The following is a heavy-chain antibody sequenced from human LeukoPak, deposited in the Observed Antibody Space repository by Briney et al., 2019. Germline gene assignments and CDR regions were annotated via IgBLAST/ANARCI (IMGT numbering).Heavy chain of an antibody. D-gene: IGHD5-12*01. J-gene: IGHJ4*02. CDR1: GYTFTSYA. Sequence: ASVKVSCKASGYTFTSYAMHWVRQAPGQRLEWMGWINAGNGNTKYSQKFQGRVTITRDTSASTAYMELSSLRSEDTAVYYCARARLPPKIFDYWGQGTLVTVSS. CDR3: ARARLPPKIFDY. V-gene: IGHV1-3*01. CDR2: INAGNGNT.